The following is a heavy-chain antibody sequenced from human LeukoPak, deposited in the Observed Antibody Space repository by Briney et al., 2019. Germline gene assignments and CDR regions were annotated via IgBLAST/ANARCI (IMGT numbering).Heavy chain of an antibody. CDR2: IKKVGSEK. V-gene: IGHV3-7*01. CDR3: AKGGRIAAAGLDY. J-gene: IGHJ4*02. D-gene: IGHD6-13*01. Sequence: GGSLRLSCAASGFTFSSYWMSGVRQAPGKGLEWVANIKKVGSEKYYVDSVKGRFTISRDNAKNSLYLQMKRLRAEDTAVYYCAKGGRIAAAGLDYWGQGTLVTVSS. CDR1: GFTFSSYW.